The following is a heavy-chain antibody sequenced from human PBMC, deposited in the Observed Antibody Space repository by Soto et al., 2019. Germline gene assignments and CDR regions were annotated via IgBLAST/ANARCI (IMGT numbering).Heavy chain of an antibody. Sequence: ASGKVSCKASGYTFTSYGISWVRQAPGQGLEWMGWISAYNGNTNYAQKLQGRVTMTTDTSTSTAYMELRSLRSDDTAVYYCAKDPASIKTFDYWGQGTLVTVSS. CDR3: AKDPASIKTFDY. J-gene: IGHJ4*02. V-gene: IGHV1-18*01. CDR2: ISAYNGNT. D-gene: IGHD2-15*01. CDR1: GYTFTSYG.